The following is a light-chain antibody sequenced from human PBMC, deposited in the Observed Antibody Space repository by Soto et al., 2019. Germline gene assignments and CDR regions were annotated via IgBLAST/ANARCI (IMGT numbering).Light chain of an antibody. V-gene: IGKV3-11*01. Sequence: IVLPQSPATLSSFPGARVTLSCRASQAVNTSLALYQHQPGQAPRLLIYLASNSAAGVPARFSGSGSGTDFTLTISDVEPEDCAVYYWHQRQSWPRTFGQGTTVDIK. CDR3: HQRQSWPRT. CDR1: QAVNTS. J-gene: IGKJ1*01. CDR2: LAS.